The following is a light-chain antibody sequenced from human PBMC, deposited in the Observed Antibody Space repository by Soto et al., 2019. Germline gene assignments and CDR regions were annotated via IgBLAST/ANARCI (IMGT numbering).Light chain of an antibody. CDR1: QSISSW. CDR2: DAS. V-gene: IGKV1-5*01. Sequence: DIQMTQSPSTLSASVGDRVTITCRASQSISSWLAWYQQKPGKAPKLLIYDASSLESGVPSRFSGSGSGTEFTLTISSLQPDVFATYYCQQGGTFGQGTKLEIK. J-gene: IGKJ2*02. CDR3: QQGGT.